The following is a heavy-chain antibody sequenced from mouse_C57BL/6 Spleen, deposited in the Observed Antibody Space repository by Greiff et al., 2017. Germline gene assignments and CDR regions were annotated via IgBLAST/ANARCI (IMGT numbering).Heavy chain of an antibody. D-gene: IGHD3-3*01. CDR3: TRAELRAYFDY. V-gene: IGHV6-3*01. CDR1: GFTFSNYW. J-gene: IGHJ2*01. CDR2: IRLKSDNYAT. Sequence: EVKLQESGGGLVQPGGSMKLSCVASGFTFSNYWMNWVHQSPEKGLEWVAQIRLKSDNYATHYAESVKGRFTISRDDSKSSVYLQMNILRAEDTGIYYCTRAELRAYFDYWGQGTTLTVSS.